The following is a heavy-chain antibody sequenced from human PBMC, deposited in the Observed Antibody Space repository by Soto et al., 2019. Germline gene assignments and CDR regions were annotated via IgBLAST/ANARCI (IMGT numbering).Heavy chain of an antibody. CDR2: IYYSGST. CDR3: ARVGDLGWFDP. J-gene: IGHJ5*02. Sequence: QVQLQESGPGLVKPSETLSLTCTVSGGSISSYSWSWIRQPPGKGLEWIGYIYYSGSTNYNPSLKSRVTISVDTSKNQFSLKLSSVTAADTAVYYCARVGDLGWFDPWGQGTLVTVSS. D-gene: IGHD4-17*01. V-gene: IGHV4-59*01. CDR1: GGSISSYS.